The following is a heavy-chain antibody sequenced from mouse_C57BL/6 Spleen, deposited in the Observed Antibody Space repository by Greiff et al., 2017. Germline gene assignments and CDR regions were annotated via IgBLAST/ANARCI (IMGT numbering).Heavy chain of an antibody. V-gene: IGHV1-53*01. CDR2: INPSNGGT. CDR1: GYTFTSYW. Sequence: QVQLQQPGTELVKPGASVKLSCKASGYTFTSYWMHWVKQRPGQGLEWIGNINPSNGGTNYNEQFKSKATLTVDKSSSTAYMQLSSLTSEDSAVYYCARGAYYSNYVLYFDYWGQGTTLTVSS. CDR3: ARGAYYSNYVLYFDY. J-gene: IGHJ2*01. D-gene: IGHD2-5*01.